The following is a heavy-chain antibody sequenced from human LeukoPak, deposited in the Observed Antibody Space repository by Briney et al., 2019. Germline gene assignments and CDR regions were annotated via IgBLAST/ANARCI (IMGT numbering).Heavy chain of an antibody. CDR3: AKDFGSSSWFAPRFDP. D-gene: IGHD6-13*01. J-gene: IGHJ5*02. V-gene: IGHV3-7*03. CDR2: IKQDGSAI. CDR1: GFTLSSYW. Sequence: GGSLRLSCAASGFTLSSYWMSWVRQAPGKGLEWVANIKQDGSAIYYVDSVKGRFTISRDNSKNTLYLQMNSLRAEDTAVYYCAKDFGSSSWFAPRFDPRGQGTLVTVSS.